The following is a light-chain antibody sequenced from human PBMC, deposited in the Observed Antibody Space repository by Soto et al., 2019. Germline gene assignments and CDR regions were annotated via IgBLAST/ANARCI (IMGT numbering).Light chain of an antibody. V-gene: IGKV1-5*03. CDR2: KAS. J-gene: IGKJ1*01. CDR3: QQHQTYST. CDR1: QSISTY. Sequence: DIQMTQSPSTLSASVGDRVAITCRASQSISTYLAWYQQKPGKAPKLLIYKASSLESGVPSRFSGSGSGAEFTLTISSLQPDDFATYYCQQHQTYSTFGQGTKVDIK.